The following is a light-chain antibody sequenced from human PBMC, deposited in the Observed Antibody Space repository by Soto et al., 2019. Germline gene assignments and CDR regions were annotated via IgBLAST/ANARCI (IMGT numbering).Light chain of an antibody. CDR1: QSISSY. Sequence: DIQMTQSPSSLSASGGDRVTIACRASQSISSYLNWYQQKPGKAPKLLIYAASSLQSGVPSRFSGSGSGTDFTLTISSLQPEDFATYYCQQSYSTPVTFGGGTKVDIK. J-gene: IGKJ4*01. CDR2: AAS. CDR3: QQSYSTPVT. V-gene: IGKV1-39*01.